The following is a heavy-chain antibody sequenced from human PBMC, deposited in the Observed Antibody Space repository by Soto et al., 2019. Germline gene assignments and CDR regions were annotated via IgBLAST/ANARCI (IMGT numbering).Heavy chain of an antibody. CDR1: GYSISSGYY. Sequence: SETLSLTCTVSGYSISSGYYWSWIRQPPGKGLEWIGYIYYSGSTNYNPSLKSRVTISVDTSKNQFSLKLSSVTAADTAVYYCARDSYDSSGYYRAIDYWGQGTLVTVSS. CDR3: ARDSYDSSGYYRAIDY. CDR2: IYYSGST. D-gene: IGHD3-22*01. J-gene: IGHJ4*02. V-gene: IGHV4-61*01.